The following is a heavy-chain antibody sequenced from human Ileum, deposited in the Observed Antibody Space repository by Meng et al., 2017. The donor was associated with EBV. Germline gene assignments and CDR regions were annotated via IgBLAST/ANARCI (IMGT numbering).Heavy chain of an antibody. J-gene: IGHJ4*02. CDR1: GDMVSSTSAA. D-gene: IGHD3-22*01. CDR3: ARDSSSSAYSPFDY. Sequence: QLQPPGLDLVKRSQSLPPTWPTSGDMVSSTSAAWNWIRQSPSRGLEWLGRTYYRSKWYNDYAVSVKSRITINPDTSKNQFSLQLNSVTPEDTAVYYCARDSSSSAYSPFDYWGQGTLVTVSS. CDR2: TYYRSKWYN. V-gene: IGHV6-1*01.